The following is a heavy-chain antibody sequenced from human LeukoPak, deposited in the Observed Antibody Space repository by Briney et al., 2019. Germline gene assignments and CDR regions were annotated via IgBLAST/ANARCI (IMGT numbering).Heavy chain of an antibody. D-gene: IGHD2-2*01. CDR1: GGSVSSGSYY. CDR3: ARGQQYLYYFDY. Sequence: SETLSLTCTVSGGSVSSGSYYWSWIRQPPGKGLEWIGYIYYSGSTKYNPSLKSRATISVDTSKNQFSLKLSSLTAADTAVYYCARGQQYLYYFDYWGQGTLVTVSS. CDR2: IYYSGST. J-gene: IGHJ4*02. V-gene: IGHV4-61*01.